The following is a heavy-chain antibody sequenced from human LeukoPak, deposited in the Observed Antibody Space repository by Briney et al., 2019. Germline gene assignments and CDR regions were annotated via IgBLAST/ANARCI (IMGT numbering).Heavy chain of an antibody. CDR2: INPNSGGT. Sequence: ASVKVSCKVSGYTFTGYYIHWVRQAPGQGLEWMGWINPNSGGTNSAQNFQGRVTMTRDTSISTAYMELSSLRSDDTAVYYCAREGSGQQQFPYNWFEPWGQGTLVTVSS. J-gene: IGHJ5*02. CDR1: GYTFTGYY. CDR3: AREGSGQQQFPYNWFEP. V-gene: IGHV1-2*02. D-gene: IGHD6-13*01.